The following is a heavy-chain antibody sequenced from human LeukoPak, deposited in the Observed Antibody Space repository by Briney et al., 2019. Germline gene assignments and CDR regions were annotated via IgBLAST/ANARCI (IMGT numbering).Heavy chain of an antibody. CDR2: IIPHSGGT. CDR3: STEDKFCTTPKCGVY. D-gene: IGHD2-15*01. V-gene: IGHV1-2*06. J-gene: IGHJ4*02. CDR1: GYTLTDYY. Sequence: ASVKVSCMASGYTLTDYYVHWVRQAPGQDLEWMGLIIPHSGGTNYRQRFQGRVLMTRDMSIGTFYMELSSLRSDDTAVYYCSTEDKFCTTPKCGVYWGQGTLVTVSS.